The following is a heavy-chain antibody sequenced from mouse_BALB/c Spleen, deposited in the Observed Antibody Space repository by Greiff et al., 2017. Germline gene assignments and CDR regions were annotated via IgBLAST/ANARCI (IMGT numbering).Heavy chain of an antibody. D-gene: IGHD6-1*01. CDR2: IYPGDGDT. Sequence: QVQLQQSGAELVRPGSSVKISCKASGYAFSSYWMNWVKQRPGQGLEWIGQIYPGDGDTNYNGKFKGKATLTADKSSSTAYMQLSSLTSEDSAVYFCAREAAGTPWFAYWGQGTLVTVSA. CDR3: AREAAGTPWFAY. V-gene: IGHV1-80*01. J-gene: IGHJ3*01. CDR1: GYAFSSYW.